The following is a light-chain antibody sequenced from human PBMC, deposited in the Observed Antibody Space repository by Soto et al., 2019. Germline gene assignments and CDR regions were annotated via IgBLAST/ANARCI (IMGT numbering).Light chain of an antibody. CDR1: QDISSY. CDR3: PQRNRFPRT. Sequence: DIQLTQSPSFLSASVGDRVTITCRASQDISSYLAWYQQRPGKVPRFLTHSASTLQNGVPSRFSATGSGTTLTITISRLQPEDIATCYCPQRNRFPRTFGQGTTVEV. J-gene: IGKJ1*01. V-gene: IGKV1-9*01. CDR2: SAS.